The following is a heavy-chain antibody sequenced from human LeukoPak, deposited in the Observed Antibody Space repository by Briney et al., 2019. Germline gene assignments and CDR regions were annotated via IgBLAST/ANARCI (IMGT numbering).Heavy chain of an antibody. CDR1: GFTFSSYA. V-gene: IGHV3-23*01. Sequence: GGSLRLSCAASGFTFSSYAMSGVRQAPGKGGEWVSAIRGSGDSTYYAESVKGRFTISRDNSKNTLYLQMNSLRAEHTAVYYCAKAVTANCGGDCYSNYSGQGNPVTVSS. CDR2: IRGSGDST. J-gene: IGHJ4*02. D-gene: IGHD2-21*01. CDR3: AKAVTANCGGDCYSNY.